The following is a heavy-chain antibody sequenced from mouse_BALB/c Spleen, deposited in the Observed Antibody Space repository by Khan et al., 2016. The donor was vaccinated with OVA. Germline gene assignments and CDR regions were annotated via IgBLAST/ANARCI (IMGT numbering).Heavy chain of an antibody. V-gene: IGHV1S136*01. Sequence: VQLQQSGPEVVKPGASVKMSCKASGYTFTSYVMHWVKQKPGQGLEWIGYIYPFNDATKFNEKFNGKATLTSDKSSSTAYMELSSLTSEDSAVYYCAPVVSYYVSFVYWGQATLVTVSA. CDR2: IYPFNDAT. CDR1: GYTFTSYV. D-gene: IGHD1-1*01. CDR3: APVVSYYVSFVY. J-gene: IGHJ3*01.